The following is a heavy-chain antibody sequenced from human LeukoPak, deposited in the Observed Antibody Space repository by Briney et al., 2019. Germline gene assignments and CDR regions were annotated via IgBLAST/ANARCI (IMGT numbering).Heavy chain of an antibody. V-gene: IGHV1-2*02. CDR2: INPNSGGT. CDR1: GYTFTSYD. Sequence: ASVKVSCKASGYTFTSYDINWVRQATGQGLEWMGWINPNSGGTNYAQKFQGRVTMTRDTSISTAYMELSRLRSDDTAVYYCARDGDAFDIWGQGTMVTVSS. CDR3: ARDGDAFDI. J-gene: IGHJ3*02.